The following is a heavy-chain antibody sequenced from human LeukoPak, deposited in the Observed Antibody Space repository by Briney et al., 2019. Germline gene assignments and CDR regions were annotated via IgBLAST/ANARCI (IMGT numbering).Heavy chain of an antibody. V-gene: IGHV1-69*04. CDR2: IIPILGIA. CDR3: ARETAAAGTGYYYGMDV. D-gene: IGHD6-13*01. Sequence: ASVKVSCKASGGTFSSYAISWVRQAPGQGLEWMGRIIPILGIANYAQKFQGRVTITADKSTSTAYMELSSLRSEDTAVYYCARETAAAGTGYYYGMDVWGQGTTVTVSS. J-gene: IGHJ6*02. CDR1: GGTFSSYA.